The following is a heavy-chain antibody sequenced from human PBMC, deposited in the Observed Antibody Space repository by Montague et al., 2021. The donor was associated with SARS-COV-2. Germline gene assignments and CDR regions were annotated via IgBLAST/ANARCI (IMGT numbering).Heavy chain of an antibody. Sequence: YRRLSCAASGFTFSSYSMNWVRQAPGKGLEWVSSISSSSSYIYYADSVKGRFTISRDNAKNSLYLQMNSLRAEDTAVYYCARDWRGIAAAPYCGMDVWGQGTTVTVSS. D-gene: IGHD6-13*01. CDR1: GFTFSSYS. CDR2: ISSSSSYI. V-gene: IGHV3-21*01. CDR3: ARDWRGIAAAPYCGMDV. J-gene: IGHJ6*02.